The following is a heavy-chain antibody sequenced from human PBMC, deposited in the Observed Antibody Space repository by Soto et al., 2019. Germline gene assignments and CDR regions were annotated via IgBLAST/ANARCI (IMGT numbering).Heavy chain of an antibody. CDR1: GYTFTRLG. Sequence: ASGKVSWKASGYTFTRLGISWGRQAPGQGLEWMGWISAYNGNTNYAQKLQGRVTMTTDTSTSTAYMELRSLRSDDTAVYYCARVPSGLPAPFDYWGQGTLVTVSS. CDR2: ISAYNGNT. CDR3: ARVPSGLPAPFDY. V-gene: IGHV1-18*01. J-gene: IGHJ4*02.